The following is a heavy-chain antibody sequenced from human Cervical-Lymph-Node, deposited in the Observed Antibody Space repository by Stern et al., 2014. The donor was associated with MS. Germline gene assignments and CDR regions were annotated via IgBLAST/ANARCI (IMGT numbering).Heavy chain of an antibody. CDR3: ARDSPSWGWCFDY. V-gene: IGHV3-11*01. D-gene: IGHD6-19*01. CDR1: GFTFSDYY. Sequence: QVQLVESGGGLVTPGGSLRLSCAASGFTFSDYYISWIRQAPGKGLECVSYISSSGRTIYYAYSVNGRLTLSRDNAKNSLYLQMNSLRAEDTAVYYCARDSPSWGWCFDYWGQGTLVTVSS. CDR2: ISSSGRTI. J-gene: IGHJ4*02.